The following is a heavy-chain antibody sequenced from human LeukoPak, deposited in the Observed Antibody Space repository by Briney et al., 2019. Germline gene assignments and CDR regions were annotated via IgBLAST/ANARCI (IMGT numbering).Heavy chain of an antibody. CDR1: GGSISSYY. CDR3: ARGLTLLWFGELIFGAFDI. J-gene: IGHJ3*02. V-gene: IGHV4-59*01. CDR2: IYYSGST. Sequence: SETLSLTCTVSGGSISSYYWSWIRQPPGKGLEWIGYIYYSGSTNYNPSLKSRVTISVDTSKNQFSLKLSSVTAADTAVYYCARGLTLLWFGELIFGAFDIWGQGTMVTVSS. D-gene: IGHD3-10*01.